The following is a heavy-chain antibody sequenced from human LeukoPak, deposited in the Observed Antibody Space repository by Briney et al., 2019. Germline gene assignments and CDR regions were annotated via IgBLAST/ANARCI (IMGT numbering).Heavy chain of an antibody. CDR1: GFTFSSYA. J-gene: IGHJ1*01. CDR2: ISYDGSNK. CDR3: ARDTYYYDSSGYFSADEYFQH. V-gene: IGHV3-30-3*01. D-gene: IGHD3-22*01. Sequence: GGSLRLSCAASGFTFSSYAMLWVRQAPGKGLEWVAVISYDGSNKYYADSVKGRFTISRDNSKNTLYLQMNSLRAEDTAVYYCARDTYYYDSSGYFSADEYFQHWGQGTLVTVSS.